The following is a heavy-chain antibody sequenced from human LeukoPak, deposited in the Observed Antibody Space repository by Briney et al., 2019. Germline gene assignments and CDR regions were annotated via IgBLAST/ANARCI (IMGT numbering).Heavy chain of an antibody. V-gene: IGHV4-39*01. D-gene: IGHD6-13*01. J-gene: IGHJ5*02. Sequence: SETLSLTCTVSGGSISSSSYYWGWIRQPPGKGLEWIGSIYYSGSTYYNPSLKSRVTISVDTSKNQFSLKLSSVTAADTAVYYCAGHPWVYSYSSTNWFDPWGQGTLVTVSS. CDR3: AGHPWVYSYSSTNWFDP. CDR2: IYYSGST. CDR1: GGSISSSSYY.